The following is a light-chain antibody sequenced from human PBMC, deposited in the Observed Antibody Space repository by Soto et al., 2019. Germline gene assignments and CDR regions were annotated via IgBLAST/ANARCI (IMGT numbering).Light chain of an antibody. CDR3: LQDYSYPRT. CDR1: QDIRNE. V-gene: IGKV1-6*01. J-gene: IGKJ1*01. CDR2: AAS. Sequence: AIQMTQSPSSLSASVGDRVSITCRASQDIRNELGWYQLRPGEAPKLLIYAASTLQTGVPSRFSASGSGTDFTLTINSLQPEDFATYYCLQDYSYPRTFGPGTKVDI.